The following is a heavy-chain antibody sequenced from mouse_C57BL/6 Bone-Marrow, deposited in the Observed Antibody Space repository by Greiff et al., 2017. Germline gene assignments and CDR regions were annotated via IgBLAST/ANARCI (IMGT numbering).Heavy chain of an antibody. CDR2: IDPEDGET. D-gene: IGHD1-1*01. CDR3: TRSLIYYGTNY. J-gene: IGHJ2*01. Sequence: VHVKQSGAELVKPGASVKLSCTASGFNIKDYYIHWVKQRTEQGLEWIGRIDPEDGETKYAPKFQDKATIPADTSSNTAYLQLSSLTSEDTAVYYCTRSLIYYGTNYWGQGTTLTVSS. V-gene: IGHV14-2*01. CDR1: GFNIKDYY.